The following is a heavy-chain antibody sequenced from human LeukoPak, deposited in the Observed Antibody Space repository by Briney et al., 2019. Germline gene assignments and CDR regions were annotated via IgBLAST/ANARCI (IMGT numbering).Heavy chain of an antibody. J-gene: IGHJ4*02. CDR3: ARATRSYGPGSYVY. CDR2: ISAYNGNT. Sequence: ASVKVSCKASGYTFTSYGISWVRQAPGQGLEWMGWISAYNGNTNYAQKLQDRVTMTTDTSTSTAYMELRSLRSDDTAVYYCARATRSYGPGSYVYWGQGTLVTVPS. V-gene: IGHV1-18*01. D-gene: IGHD3-10*01. CDR1: GYTFTSYG.